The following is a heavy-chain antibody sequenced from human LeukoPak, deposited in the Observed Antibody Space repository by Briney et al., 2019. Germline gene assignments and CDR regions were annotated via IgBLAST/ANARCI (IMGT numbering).Heavy chain of an antibody. CDR3: ARGRGSDY. CDR2: ISGSGGST. J-gene: IGHJ4*02. D-gene: IGHD3-16*01. V-gene: IGHV3-23*01. CDR1: GFTFSSYA. Sequence: GGSLRLSCAASGFTFSSYAMSWVRQAPGKGLEWVSSISGSGGSTYYADSVKGRFSISRENSKNTLYLQVNSLRAEDTAVYYCARGRGSDYWGQGTLVTVSS.